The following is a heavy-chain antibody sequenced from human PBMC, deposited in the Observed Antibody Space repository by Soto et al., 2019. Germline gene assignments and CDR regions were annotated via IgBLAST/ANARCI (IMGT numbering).Heavy chain of an antibody. CDR2: IYYSGST. J-gene: IGHJ4*02. CDR3: ARAPYYYDSSGYPYYFDY. CDR1: GGSISSYY. D-gene: IGHD3-22*01. Sequence: NPSETLSLTCTVSGGSISSYYWSWIRQPPGKGLEWIGYIYYSGSTNYNPSLKSRVTMSVDTSKNQFSLKLSSVTAADTAVYYCARAPYYYDSSGYPYYFDYWGQGTLVTVSS. V-gene: IGHV4-59*12.